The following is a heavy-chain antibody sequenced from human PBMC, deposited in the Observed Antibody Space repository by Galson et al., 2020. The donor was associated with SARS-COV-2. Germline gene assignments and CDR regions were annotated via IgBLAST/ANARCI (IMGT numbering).Heavy chain of an antibody. CDR2: IYYSGST. D-gene: IGHD2-2*01. J-gene: IGHJ6*03. V-gene: IGHV4-30-4*07. Sequence: SETLSLTCAVSGGSISSGGYSWSWIRQPPGKGLEWIGYIYYSGSTYYNPSLKSRVTISVDTSKNQFSRRLSSVTAADTAVYYCVRGAEERRIIVVVPYYYTYMDVWGGGTAVTVSS. CDR1: GGSISSGGYS. CDR3: VRGAEERRIIVVVPYYYTYMDV.